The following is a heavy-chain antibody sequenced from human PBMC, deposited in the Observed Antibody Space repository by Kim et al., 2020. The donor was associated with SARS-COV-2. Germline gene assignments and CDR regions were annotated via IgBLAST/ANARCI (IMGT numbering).Heavy chain of an antibody. CDR2: TRNKANSYTT. CDR1: GFTFSDHY. Sequence: GGSLRLSCAASGFTFSDHYMDWVRQAPGKGLEWVGRTRNKANSYTTEYAASVKGRFTISRDDSKNSLYLQMNSLKTEDTAVYYCARRYGSGSYWDYWGQGTLVTVSS. CDR3: ARRYGSGSYWDY. J-gene: IGHJ4*02. V-gene: IGHV3-72*01. D-gene: IGHD3-10*01.